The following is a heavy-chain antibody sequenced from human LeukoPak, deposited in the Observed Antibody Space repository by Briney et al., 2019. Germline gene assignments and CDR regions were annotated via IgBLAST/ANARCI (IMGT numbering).Heavy chain of an antibody. CDR3: GASRQYVGSFDI. CDR2: ISSSSTII. CDR1: GFTFSSYE. J-gene: IGHJ3*02. Sequence: PRGSLRLSCAASGFTFSSYELYWVRQAPGKGLEWISYISSSSTIIKYADSVRGRFTISRDDARESLYLQMSSLRADDTAIYYCGASRQYVGSFDIWGQGTLVTVSS. V-gene: IGHV3-48*03. D-gene: IGHD3-16*01.